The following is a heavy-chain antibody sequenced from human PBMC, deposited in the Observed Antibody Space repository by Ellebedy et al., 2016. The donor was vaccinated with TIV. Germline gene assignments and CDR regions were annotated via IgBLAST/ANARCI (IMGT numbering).Heavy chain of an antibody. CDR2: ISAYNGNT. J-gene: IGHJ4*02. V-gene: IGHV1-18*01. CDR3: AKSRSSGWLHTPDY. D-gene: IGHD6-19*01. Sequence: AASVTVSCKASGYTFTSYGISWVRQAPGQGLEWMGWISAYNGNTNYAQKLQGRVTMTTDTSTSTAYMELRSLRSDDTAVYYCAKSRSSGWLHTPDYWGQGTLVIVSS. CDR1: GYTFTSYG.